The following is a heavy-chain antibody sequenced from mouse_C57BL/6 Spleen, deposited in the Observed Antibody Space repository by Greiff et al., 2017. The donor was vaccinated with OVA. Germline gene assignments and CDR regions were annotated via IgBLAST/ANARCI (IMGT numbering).Heavy chain of an antibody. D-gene: IGHD4-1*01. V-gene: IGHV14-3*01. CDR1: GFKIKHTY. Sequence: EVQVVESVAELVRPGASVKLSCTASGFKIKHTYMHWVKQRPEQGLEWIGRIDPANGNTKYAPKFQGKATITADTSSNTAYLQLSSLTSEDTAIYYCARSRTGTGYVDVWGTGTTVTVSS. J-gene: IGHJ1*03. CDR2: IDPANGNT. CDR3: ARSRTGTGYVDV.